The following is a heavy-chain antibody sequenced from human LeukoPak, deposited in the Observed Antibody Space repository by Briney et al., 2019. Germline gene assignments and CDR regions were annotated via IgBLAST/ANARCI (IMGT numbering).Heavy chain of an antibody. Sequence: GGSLRLSCAASGFTFSTYVMSWVRQAPGKGLEWVSAISGSGGSTYYADSVKGRFTISRDNSKNTLYLQMNSLRAEDTAVYYCAKSYCSGGSCWDAFDIWGQGQWSPSL. V-gene: IGHV3-23*01. CDR3: AKSYCSGGSCWDAFDI. CDR2: ISGSGGST. CDR1: GFTFSTYV. J-gene: IGHJ3*02. D-gene: IGHD2-15*01.